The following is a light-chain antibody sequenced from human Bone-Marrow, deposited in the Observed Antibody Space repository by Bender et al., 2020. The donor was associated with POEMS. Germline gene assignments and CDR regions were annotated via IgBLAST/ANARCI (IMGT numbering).Light chain of an antibody. CDR3: CSFVGSESWV. CDR1: GSNIGGYP. CDR2: TNN. V-gene: IGLV1-44*01. Sequence: QSVLTQPPSVSGTPGQRVTISCSGSGSNIGGYPVNWYQQLPGTAPRLLIYTNNERPSGVPDRFSGSKSGTSASLAITGLQAEDEADYYCCSFVGSESWVFGGGTKLTVL. J-gene: IGLJ3*02.